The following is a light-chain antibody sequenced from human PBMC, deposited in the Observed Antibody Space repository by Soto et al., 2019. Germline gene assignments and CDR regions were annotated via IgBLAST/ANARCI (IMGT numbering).Light chain of an antibody. Sequence: IMVTQSPATLSLYPKERATLSWGASQSVSSKLAWYQQKPGQAPRLLIYGASTRATGIPARFSDSGSGTEFTLTISSMKSEDFAVYDGQQFNNWPQTFGQGTKVDIK. J-gene: IGKJ1*01. CDR1: QSVSSK. CDR2: GAS. CDR3: QQFNNWPQT. V-gene: IGKV3-15*01.